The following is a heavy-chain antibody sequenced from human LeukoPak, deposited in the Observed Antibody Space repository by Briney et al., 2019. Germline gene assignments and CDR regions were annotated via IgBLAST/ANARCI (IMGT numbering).Heavy chain of an antibody. Sequence: PSETLSLTCGVSGDSMRSSRYSWSWIRQPPGKGLGWIGYIYHGGSTHYNPSLKSRVTISVDRSKRQFSLNLSSVTAADTAVYYCARMVVDVTRWFDPWGQGTLVTVSS. J-gene: IGHJ5*02. CDR3: ARMVVDVTRWFDP. D-gene: IGHD2-15*01. V-gene: IGHV4-30-2*01. CDR1: GDSMRSSRYS. CDR2: IYHGGST.